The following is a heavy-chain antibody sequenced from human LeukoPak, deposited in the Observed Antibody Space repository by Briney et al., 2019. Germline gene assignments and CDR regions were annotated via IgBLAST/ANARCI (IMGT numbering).Heavy chain of an antibody. V-gene: IGHV3-48*04. D-gene: IGHD3-22*01. CDR1: GFTFSSYS. CDR2: ISSSSSTM. Sequence: GGSLRLSCAASGFTFSSYSMNWVRQAPGKGLEWISYISSSSSTMCYADSVKGRFTISRDHAKNSLYLQMNSLRAEDTAVYYCAKAPYQYYYDSSGYSDYWGQGTLVTVSS. CDR3: AKAPYQYYYDSSGYSDY. J-gene: IGHJ4*02.